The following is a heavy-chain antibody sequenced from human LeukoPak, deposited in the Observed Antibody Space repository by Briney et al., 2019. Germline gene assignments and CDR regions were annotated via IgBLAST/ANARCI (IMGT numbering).Heavy chain of an antibody. CDR2: ISGSGGTT. CDR1: GFTFSSFG. CDR3: AKDLQRSDQYDSSGYYGY. Sequence: GGTLRLSCAASGFTFSSFGMSWVRQAPGKGLEWVSAISGSGGTTYYGDSVKGRFTISRDNSKNSLYLQMNSLRAEDTAVYYCAKDLQRSDQYDSSGYYGYWGQGTLVTVSS. V-gene: IGHV3-23*01. J-gene: IGHJ4*02. D-gene: IGHD3-22*01.